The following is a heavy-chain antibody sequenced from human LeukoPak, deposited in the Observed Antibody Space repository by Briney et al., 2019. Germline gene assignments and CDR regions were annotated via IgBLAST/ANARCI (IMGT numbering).Heavy chain of an antibody. J-gene: IGHJ4*02. CDR2: IHYTGAT. CDR1: GGSITGYY. CDR3: ARGNILTGYCFDF. D-gene: IGHD3-9*01. Sequence: PSETLSLTCAVYGGSITGYYWSWIRQTPGRGLEGVGEIHYTGATSYNTSLKSRATISTDTSKNQFSLRLSSVTPADTAVYYCARGNILTGYCFDFWGQGALVTVSS. V-gene: IGHV4-34*01.